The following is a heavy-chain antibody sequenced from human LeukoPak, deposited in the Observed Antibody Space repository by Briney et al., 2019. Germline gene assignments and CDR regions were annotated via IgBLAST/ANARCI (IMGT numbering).Heavy chain of an antibody. CDR3: VRGAAGYSYGFPFRSYYLDV. V-gene: IGHV3-9*01. CDR1: GFTFDDYV. D-gene: IGHD5-18*01. CDR2: ITWNSDTI. Sequence: GGSLRLSCAASGFTFDDYVMHWVRQAPGKGLEWVSGITWNSDTIAYADSVKGRFTISRDDAKRTLYLQMTSLRAEDTAVYYCVRGAAGYSYGFPFRSYYLDVWGKGTTVTVSS. J-gene: IGHJ6*04.